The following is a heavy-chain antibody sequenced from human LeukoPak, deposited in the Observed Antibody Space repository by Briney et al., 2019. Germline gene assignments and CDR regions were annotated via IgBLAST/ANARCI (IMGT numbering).Heavy chain of an antibody. CDR1: GFTFSSYS. D-gene: IGHD1-14*01. CDR3: ARDRNYDY. J-gene: IGHJ4*02. Sequence: GGSLRLSCAASGFTFSSYSMNWVRQAPGKGLEWVSSISSSSSYIYYAYSVKGRFTISRDNAKNSLYLQMNSLRAEDTAVYYCARDRNYDYWGQGTLVTVSS. V-gene: IGHV3-21*01. CDR2: ISSSSSYI.